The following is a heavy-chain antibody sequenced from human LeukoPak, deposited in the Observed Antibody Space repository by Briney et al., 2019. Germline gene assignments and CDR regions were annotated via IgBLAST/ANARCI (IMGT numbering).Heavy chain of an antibody. J-gene: IGHJ4*02. CDR3: AAGSSGSSHYYFDY. D-gene: IGHD3-10*01. CDR1: GDSVSSNSAA. V-gene: IGHV6-1*01. CDR2: TWYRSRWYN. Sequence: PSQTLSLTCAISGDSVSSNSAAWHWIGQSPSRGLEWLGRTWYRSRWYNEYAVSVKSRITINPDTSKNQFSLRLNSVTPEDTAVYYCAAGSSGSSHYYFDYWGQGTLVTVSS.